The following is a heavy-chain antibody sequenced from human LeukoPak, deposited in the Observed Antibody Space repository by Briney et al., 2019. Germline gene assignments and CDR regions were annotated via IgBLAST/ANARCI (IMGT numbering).Heavy chain of an antibody. D-gene: IGHD3-3*01. CDR1: GFTFSSYA. CDR2: IKQDGSEK. J-gene: IGHJ6*03. Sequence: GGSLRLSCAASGFTFSSYAMSWVRQAPGKGLEWVANIKQDGSEKYYVDSVKGRFTISRDNAKNSLYLQMNSLRAEDTAVYYCAREGIVLRFLEWLLPEQYYMDVWGKGTTGTVSS. V-gene: IGHV3-7*01. CDR3: AREGIVLRFLEWLLPEQYYMDV.